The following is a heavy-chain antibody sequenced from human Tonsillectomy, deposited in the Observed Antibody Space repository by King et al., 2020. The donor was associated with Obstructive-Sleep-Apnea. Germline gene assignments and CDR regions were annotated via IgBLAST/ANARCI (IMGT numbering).Heavy chain of an antibody. V-gene: IGHV3-33*01. CDR2: IWDDGMNK. CDR3: ARDKGSPTFTFYY. CDR1: GFTFSSYG. J-gene: IGHJ4*02. D-gene: IGHD2-2*01. Sequence: VQLVESGGGVVQPGRSLRLSFAASGFTFSSYGMHWVRQAPGKGLEWVAVIWDDGMNKYYADSGKGRFTISRDNSKNTLYLQMNILIAEDTAVYYCARDKGSPTFTFYYWGQGTLVTVSS.